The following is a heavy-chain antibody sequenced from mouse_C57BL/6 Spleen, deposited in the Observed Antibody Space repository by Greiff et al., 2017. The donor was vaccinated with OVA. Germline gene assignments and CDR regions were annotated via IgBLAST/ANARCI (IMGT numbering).Heavy chain of an antibody. V-gene: IGHV1-42*01. Sequence: VQLKESGPELVKPGASVKISCKASGYSFTGYYMNWVKQSPEKSLEWIGEINPSTGGTTYNQKFKAKATLTVDKSSSTAYMQLKSLTSEDSAVYCCAGGSSGYYFDYWGQGTTLTVSS. J-gene: IGHJ2*01. CDR2: INPSTGGT. CDR3: AGGSSGYYFDY. CDR1: GYSFTGYY. D-gene: IGHD1-1*01.